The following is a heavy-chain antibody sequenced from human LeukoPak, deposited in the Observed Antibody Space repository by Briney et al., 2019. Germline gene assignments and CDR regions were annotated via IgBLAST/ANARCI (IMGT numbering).Heavy chain of an antibody. J-gene: IGHJ4*02. CDR3: AMRGDILVIPATYMFDY. Sequence: GGSLRLSCAASGFTFSDYYMSWIRQAPGKGLEWVSYISSSGTTIYYTDSVKGRFTISRDNAKNSLYLQMNSLRAEDTAVYYCAMRGDILVIPATYMFDYWSRGTLVTVSS. CDR2: ISSSGTTI. CDR1: GFTFSDYY. V-gene: IGHV3-11*04. D-gene: IGHD2-2*01.